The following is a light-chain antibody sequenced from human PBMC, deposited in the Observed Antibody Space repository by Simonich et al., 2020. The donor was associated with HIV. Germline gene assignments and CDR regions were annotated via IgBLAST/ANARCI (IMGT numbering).Light chain of an antibody. CDR3: QQSYTTLT. CDR2: AAS. V-gene: IGKV1-39*01. CDR1: QSISRY. J-gene: IGKJ4*01. Sequence: DIQMTQSPSSLSASVVNRVTITCRASQSISRYLNWYQQKPGKAPKLLIYAASSLQSGVPSRFSGSGSGTYFTLTISSLQPEDFATYYCQQSYTTLTFGGGTKVEIK.